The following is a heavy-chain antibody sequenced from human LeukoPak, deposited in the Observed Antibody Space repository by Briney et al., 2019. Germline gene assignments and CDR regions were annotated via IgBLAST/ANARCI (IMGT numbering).Heavy chain of an antibody. CDR2: ISGDGSVT. Sequence: GGSLRLSCTASGFTLRNYWMHWVRQVPGKRLVWVSRISGDGSVTNYADSVQGRFTISRDNGKNILYLQINNLRSEDTAVYYCARYSSSSGGASYYLDYWGHGTLITVSS. D-gene: IGHD6-6*01. CDR1: GFTLRNYW. J-gene: IGHJ4*01. V-gene: IGHV3-74*01. CDR3: ARYSSSSGGASYYLDY.